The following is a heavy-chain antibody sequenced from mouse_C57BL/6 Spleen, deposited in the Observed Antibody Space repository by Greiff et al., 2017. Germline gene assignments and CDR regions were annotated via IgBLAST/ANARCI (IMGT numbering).Heavy chain of an antibody. J-gene: IGHJ3*01. CDR3: ARDLENYYGSSRTWFAY. CDR1: GFTFSSYA. D-gene: IGHD1-1*01. V-gene: IGHV5-4*01. Sequence: EVQRVESGGGLVKPGGSLKLSCAASGFTFSSYAMSWVRQTPEKRLAWVATISDGGSYTYYPDNVKGRFPISRDNAKNNLYLQMSHLKSEDTAMYYCARDLENYYGSSRTWFAYWGQGTLVTVSA. CDR2: ISDGGSYT.